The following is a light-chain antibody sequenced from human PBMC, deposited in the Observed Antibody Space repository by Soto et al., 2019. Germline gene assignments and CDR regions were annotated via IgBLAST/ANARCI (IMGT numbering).Light chain of an antibody. Sequence: DIVMTQSPDSLAVSLGERATINCKSSQSVLYSSNNKNYLAWYQQKPGQPPKLLIYWASTRKSGVPDRFSGSGSGTDFTLTISSLPAEDVAIYYCQQCYSIPWTFGQGTKVDIK. J-gene: IGKJ1*01. CDR1: QSVLYSSNNKNY. CDR2: WAS. CDR3: QQCYSIPWT. V-gene: IGKV4-1*01.